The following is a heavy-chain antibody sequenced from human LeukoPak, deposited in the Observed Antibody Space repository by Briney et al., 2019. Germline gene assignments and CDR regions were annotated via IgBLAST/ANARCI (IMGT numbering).Heavy chain of an antibody. D-gene: IGHD3-16*01. Sequence: ASVKVSCKASGYTFTSYGISWVRQAPGQRLEWMGWISAYNGNTNYAQKLQGRVTMTTDTSASTAYMELRSLRSDDTAVYYCAAATYYDYVWGSYDFDYWGQGTLVTVSS. CDR2: ISAYNGNT. CDR3: AAATYYDYVWGSYDFDY. J-gene: IGHJ4*02. V-gene: IGHV1-18*04. CDR1: GYTFTSYG.